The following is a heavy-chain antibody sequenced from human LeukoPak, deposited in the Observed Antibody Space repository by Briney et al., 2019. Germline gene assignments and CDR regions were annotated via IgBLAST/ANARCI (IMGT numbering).Heavy chain of an antibody. CDR1: GDSFSIFS. J-gene: IGHJ4*02. D-gene: IGHD1-1*01. Sequence: PSETLSLTCTLSGDSFSIFSWSWIRHPPGKGLEWIGYIQASGDSSFSPALKSRVTISLDTSKNEFYLNLNSVTAADTAVYFCARLVRNWNDHFDSWGQGTLVTVSS. CDR2: IQASGDS. V-gene: IGHV4-4*09. CDR3: ARLVRNWNDHFDS.